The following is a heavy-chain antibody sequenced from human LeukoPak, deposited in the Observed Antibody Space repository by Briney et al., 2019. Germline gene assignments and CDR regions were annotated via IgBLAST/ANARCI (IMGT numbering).Heavy chain of an antibody. J-gene: IGHJ4*02. CDR2: INPSGGST. D-gene: IGHD3-16*02. CDR1: GYTFTSYY. Sequence: ASVKVSCKASGYTFTSYYMHLVRQAPGQGLEWMGIINPSGGSTSYAQKFQGRVTMTRDTSTSTVYIELSSLRSEDTAVYYCARDISRDPLGDYWGQGTLVTVSS. CDR3: ARDISRDPLGDY. V-gene: IGHV1-46*01.